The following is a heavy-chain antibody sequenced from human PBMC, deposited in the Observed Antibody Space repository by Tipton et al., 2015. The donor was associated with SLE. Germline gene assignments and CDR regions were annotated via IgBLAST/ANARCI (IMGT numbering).Heavy chain of an antibody. V-gene: IGHV3-74*01. CDR2: IDSQGSTT. CDR3: ASLSAPSDY. J-gene: IGHJ4*02. CDR1: GFPFSNFW. Sequence: SLRLSCAASGFPFSNFWMHWVRQPPGKGLVWVSEIDSQGSTTNYADSVKGRFSIYRDNAKKTLFLEMNSVRVDDTAVYYCASLSAPSDYWGQGTLVTVSS.